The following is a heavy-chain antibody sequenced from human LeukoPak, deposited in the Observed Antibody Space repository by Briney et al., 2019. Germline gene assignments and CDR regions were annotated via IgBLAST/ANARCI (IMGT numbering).Heavy chain of an antibody. CDR2: ISYDGSKT. CDR3: ATELRILSWGVDAFDI. Sequence: GGSLRLSCAASGFNFNSYAVHCVRQAPGKGLEWVAFISYDGSKTYHADSVKGRFTISRDTSKTTLYLQMNSLRAEDMAVYYCATELRILSWGVDAFDIWGQGTMVTVCS. CDR1: GFNFNSYA. V-gene: IGHV3-30*04. J-gene: IGHJ3*02. D-gene: IGHD3-10*01.